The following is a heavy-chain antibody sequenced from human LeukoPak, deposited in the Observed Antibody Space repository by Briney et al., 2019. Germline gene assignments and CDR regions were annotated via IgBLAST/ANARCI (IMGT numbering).Heavy chain of an antibody. CDR3: AKDSGGGSSDSYYYYGMDA. J-gene: IGHJ6*02. D-gene: IGHD6-6*01. CDR2: ISWNSGSI. CDR1: GFTFDDYA. Sequence: PGRSLRLSCAASGFTFDDYAMRWVRQAPGKGLEWVSGISWNSGSIGYADSVKGRFTISRDNAKNSLYLQMNSLRAEDTALYYCAKDSGGGSSDSYYYYGMDAWGQGTTVTVSS. V-gene: IGHV3-9*01.